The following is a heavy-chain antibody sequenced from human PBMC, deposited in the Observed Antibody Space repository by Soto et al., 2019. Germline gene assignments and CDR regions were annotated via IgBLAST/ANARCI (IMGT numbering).Heavy chain of an antibody. CDR3: TRPPYCSSTSCYTRSYGMDV. CDR2: IRSKANSYAT. J-gene: IGHJ6*02. V-gene: IGHV3-73*01. Sequence: LRLSCAASGFTFSGSAMHWVRQASGKGLEWVGRIRSKANSYATAYAASVKGRFTISRDDSKNTAYLQMNSLKTEDTAVYYCTRPPYCSSTSCYTRSYGMDVWGQGTTVTVSS. CDR1: GFTFSGSA. D-gene: IGHD2-2*02.